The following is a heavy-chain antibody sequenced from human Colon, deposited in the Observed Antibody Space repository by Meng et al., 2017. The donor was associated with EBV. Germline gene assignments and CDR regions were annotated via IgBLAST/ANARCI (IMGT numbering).Heavy chain of an antibody. CDR1: GGSVNSGAYY. V-gene: IGHV4-61*08. D-gene: IGHD2-21*02. J-gene: IGHJ4*02. CDR2: IYYIGNA. CDR3: ARVGAYCGGDCYHPR. Sequence: QVQLQESGPGLVKPSEXLSLTCTVSGGSVNSGAYYWSWFRQPPGKGLEWIGYIYYIGNANYNPSLKSRVTISVDESKNQFSLRLSSVTAADTAVYYCARVGAYCGGDCYHPRWGQGTLVTVSS.